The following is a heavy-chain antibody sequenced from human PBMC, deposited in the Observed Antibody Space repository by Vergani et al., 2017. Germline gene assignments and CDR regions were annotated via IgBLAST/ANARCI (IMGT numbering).Heavy chain of an antibody. Sequence: VQLVESGGGLVKPGGSLRLSCAASGFTFTGYYMHWVRQAPGQGLEWMGWINPNSGGTNYAQKFQGRVTMTRDTSISTAYMELSRLRSDDTAVYYCARMSIVGATSSLDYWGQGTLVTVSS. D-gene: IGHD1-26*01. J-gene: IGHJ4*02. CDR3: ARMSIVGATSSLDY. CDR1: GFTFTGYY. V-gene: IGHV1-2*02. CDR2: INPNSGGT.